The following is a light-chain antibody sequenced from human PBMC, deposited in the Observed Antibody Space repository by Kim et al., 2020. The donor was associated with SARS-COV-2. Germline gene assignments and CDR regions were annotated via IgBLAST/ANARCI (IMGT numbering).Light chain of an antibody. Sequence: LSPGERATLSCRASQSVSSYLAWYQQKPGQAPRLLIYDASNRATGIPARFSGSGSGTDFTLTISSLEPEDFAVYYCQQRGSWPLTFGGGTKVDIK. CDR1: QSVSSY. CDR2: DAS. V-gene: IGKV3-11*01. J-gene: IGKJ4*01. CDR3: QQRGSWPLT.